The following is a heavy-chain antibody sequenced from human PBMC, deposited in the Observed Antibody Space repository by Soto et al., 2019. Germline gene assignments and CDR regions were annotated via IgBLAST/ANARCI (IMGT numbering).Heavy chain of an antibody. V-gene: IGHV3-23*01. CDR1: GFTFSSYA. Sequence: GGSLRLSGEDSGFTFSSYAMSWVRQAPGKGLEWVSAISGSGGSTYYADSVKGRFTISRDNSKNTLYLQMNSLRAEDTAVYYCAKDGSLAGTFDYWGQGTLVTVSS. CDR2: ISGSGGST. D-gene: IGHD6-19*01. CDR3: AKDGSLAGTFDY. J-gene: IGHJ4*02.